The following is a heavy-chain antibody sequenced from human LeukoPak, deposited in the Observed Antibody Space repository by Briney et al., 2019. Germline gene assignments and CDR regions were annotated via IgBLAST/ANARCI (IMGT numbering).Heavy chain of an antibody. CDR2: IYPGDSDT. CDR3: ARHTVVVAATNAFDI. J-gene: IGHJ3*02. CDR1: GYRFTSYW. V-gene: IGHV5-51*01. Sequence: GESLKISCKGSGYRFTSYWIGWVRQMPGKGLEWMGIIYPGDSDTRYSPSFQGQVTISADKSISAAYLQWSSLKASDTAMYYCARHTVVVAATNAFDIWGQGTMVTASS. D-gene: IGHD2-15*01.